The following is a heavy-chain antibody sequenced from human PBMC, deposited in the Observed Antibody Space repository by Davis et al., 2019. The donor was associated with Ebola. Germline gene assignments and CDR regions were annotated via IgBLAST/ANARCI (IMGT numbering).Heavy chain of an antibody. J-gene: IGHJ4*02. CDR3: TAYDSTFRNY. CDR2: ISWDGRST. Sequence: GGSLRLSCVASGFTVSSNYMSWVRQAPGKGLEWVSLISWDGRSTAYADSVRDRFSISRDNSRNFLYLQMNGLRAEDTALYYCTAYDSTFRNYWGQGTLVTVSS. D-gene: IGHD3-22*01. CDR1: GFTVSSNY. V-gene: IGHV3-43D*03.